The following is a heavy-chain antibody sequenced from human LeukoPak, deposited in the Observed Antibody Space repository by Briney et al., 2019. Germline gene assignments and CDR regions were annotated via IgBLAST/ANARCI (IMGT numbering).Heavy chain of an antibody. CDR2: INSDGSEK. CDR1: GFPFTSHW. V-gene: IGHV3-7*01. J-gene: IGHJ4*02. Sequence: GGSLRLSCAASGFPFTSHWLSWFRQSPGRGLEWVAHINSDGSEKNYVDSVKGRFTISRDNARNSQFLQMNSLRAEDTAVYYCASGGGWFFFNWGQGTLVTVSS. D-gene: IGHD6-19*01. CDR3: ASGGGWFFFN.